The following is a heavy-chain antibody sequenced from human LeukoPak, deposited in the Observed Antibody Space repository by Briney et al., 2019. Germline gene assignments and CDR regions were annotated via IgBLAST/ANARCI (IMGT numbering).Heavy chain of an antibody. J-gene: IGHJ4*02. CDR1: GGTFSSYA. D-gene: IGHD3-10*01. CDR3: AREDLVRGVIGPDY. CDR2: IIPIFGTA. Sequence: ASVKVSCKASGGTFSSYAISWVRQAPGQGLEWMGGIIPIFGTANYAQKFQGRVTITADESTSTAYVELRSLSSDDTAVYYCAREDLVRGVIGPDYWGQGTLVTVSS. V-gene: IGHV1-69*13.